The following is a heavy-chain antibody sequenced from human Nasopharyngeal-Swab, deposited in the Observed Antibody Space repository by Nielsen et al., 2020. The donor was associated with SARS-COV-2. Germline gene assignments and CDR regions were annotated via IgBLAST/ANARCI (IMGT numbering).Heavy chain of an antibody. CDR1: GYTFTGYY. CDR2: INPNSGGT. J-gene: IGHJ4*02. Sequence: ASVKVSCKASGYTFTGYYMHWVRQAPGQGLEWMGWINPNSGGTNYAQKFQGRVTMTRDTSISTAYMELSSLRSEDTAVYYCARGRGWYDFWSGYPDYWGQGTLVTVSS. CDR3: ARGRGWYDFWSGYPDY. V-gene: IGHV1-2*02. D-gene: IGHD3-3*01.